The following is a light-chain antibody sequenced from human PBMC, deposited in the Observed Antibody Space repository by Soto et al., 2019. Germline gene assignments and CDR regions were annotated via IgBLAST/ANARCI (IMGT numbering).Light chain of an antibody. J-gene: IGKJ1*01. Sequence: EIVLTQSPGTLSLSPGERATLSCRASQSVSSSYLAWYQQKPGQAPRLLIYGASSRATGIPDRFSGSGSGTDFTLTISRLEPEDFGVYYCQQYASSPRGTFGQGTKVEIK. CDR2: GAS. CDR1: QSVSSSY. CDR3: QQYASSPRGT. V-gene: IGKV3-20*01.